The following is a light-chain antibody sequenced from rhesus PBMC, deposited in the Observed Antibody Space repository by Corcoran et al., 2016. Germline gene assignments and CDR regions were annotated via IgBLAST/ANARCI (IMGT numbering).Light chain of an antibody. Sequence: DIQMTQSPSSLSASVGDRVTITCRASQGINNYLTWYQQKPGKAPKPLIYAASTLEPGAPSRFSGSGSGTDYTLTLRSLQPADIATYYCQQYFDFPLTFGGVTKVEI. J-gene: IGKJ4*01. CDR1: QGINNY. CDR2: AAS. CDR3: QQYFDFPLT. V-gene: IGKV1-66*01.